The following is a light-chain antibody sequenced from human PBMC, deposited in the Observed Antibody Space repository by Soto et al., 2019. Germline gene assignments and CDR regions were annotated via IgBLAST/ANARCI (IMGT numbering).Light chain of an antibody. CDR2: WAS. Sequence: DIVMTPSADSLAVSLGERATFNCKSSQNLLYSSNNRNYLAWYQQKPGLPPKLLVSWASTRDYGVPDRLSGGGSGTDFTLTITSLQAADVAVYYCQQYYSDPLTFGQGNKVEIK. CDR3: QQYYSDPLT. V-gene: IGKV4-1*01. J-gene: IGKJ1*01. CDR1: QNLLYSSNNRNY.